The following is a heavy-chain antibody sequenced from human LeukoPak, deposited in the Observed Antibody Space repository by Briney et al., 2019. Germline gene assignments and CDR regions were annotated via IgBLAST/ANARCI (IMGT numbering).Heavy chain of an antibody. CDR1: GFTFSTYA. CDR2: ISGDGDTT. Sequence: GGSLRLSCAASGFTFSTYAMSWVRQAPGKGLEWVSAISGDGDTTYYADSLKGRFTISRDNFKSTLSLQMNSLRAEDTAMYYCAKENPQWLEVNFDFWGQGTLVTVSS. D-gene: IGHD6-19*01. CDR3: AKENPQWLEVNFDF. V-gene: IGHV3-23*01. J-gene: IGHJ4*02.